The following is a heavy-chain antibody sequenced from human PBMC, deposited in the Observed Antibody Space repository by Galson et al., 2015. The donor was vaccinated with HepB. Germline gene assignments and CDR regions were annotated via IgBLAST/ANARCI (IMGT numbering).Heavy chain of an antibody. D-gene: IGHD6-13*01. CDR2: INHSGST. J-gene: IGHJ4*02. CDR3: ARRRGGWRQQAFDY. V-gene: IGHV4-34*01. CDR1: GGSISSYY. Sequence: TLSLTCTVSGGSISSYYWSWIRQPPGKGLEWIGEINHSGSTNYNPSLKSRVTISVDTSKNQFSLKLSSVTAADTAVYYCARRRGGWRQQAFDYWGQGTLVTVSS.